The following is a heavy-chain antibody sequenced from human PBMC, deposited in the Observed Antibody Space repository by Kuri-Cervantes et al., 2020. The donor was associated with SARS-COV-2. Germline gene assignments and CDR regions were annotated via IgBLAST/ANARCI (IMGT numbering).Heavy chain of an antibody. CDR1: GGSFSGYY. CDR3: ARHRPTGGYFQN. V-gene: IGHV4-34*01. J-gene: IGHJ1*01. D-gene: IGHD1-14*01. Sequence: SETLSLTCAVYGGSFSGYYCSWISQPPGKGLEWIGEINHSGSTNYNPSLKSRVPKSVDTSKNQFSLKLRSVTAADKAVYYCARHRPTGGYFQNLGQGTLVTVSS. CDR2: INHSGST.